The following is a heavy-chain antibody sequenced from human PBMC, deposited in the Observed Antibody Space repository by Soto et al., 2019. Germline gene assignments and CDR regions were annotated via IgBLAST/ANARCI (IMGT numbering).Heavy chain of an antibody. CDR1: GGSISSSNW. V-gene: IGHV4-4*02. Sequence: SETLSLTCAVSGGSISSSNWWSWVRQPPGKGLEWMGEIYQSGSTNYNPSLKSRVTISVDKSKNQFSLKLSSVTAADTAVYYCARDRRGSGYYFTFDYWGQGTLVTVSS. D-gene: IGHD3-22*01. J-gene: IGHJ4*02. CDR3: ARDRRGSGYYFTFDY. CDR2: IYQSGST.